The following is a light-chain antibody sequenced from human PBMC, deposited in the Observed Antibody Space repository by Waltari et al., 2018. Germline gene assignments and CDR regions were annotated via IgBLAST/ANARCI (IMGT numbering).Light chain of an antibody. CDR3: SSYTSSTIPV. V-gene: IGLV2-14*03. Sequence: QSALTQPASVSGSPGQSITISCPGTSSDVGGYKYVSWDQQHPDKAPKLMLYDVNNRPSGLSNRFSGSKAGDTASLTISCVQAEDDADYYCSSYTSSTIPVFGTGTKVTVL. CDR1: SSDVGGYKY. J-gene: IGLJ1*01. CDR2: DVN.